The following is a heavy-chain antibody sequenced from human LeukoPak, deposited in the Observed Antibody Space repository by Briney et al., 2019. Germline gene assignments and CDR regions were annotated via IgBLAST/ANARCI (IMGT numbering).Heavy chain of an antibody. J-gene: IGHJ4*02. CDR3: SKEAWR. Sequence: GGSLRLSCIASGFTFNNAWVNWVRQVPGKGLEWVGRIKSKADGGTTEYGEPVKGRFTISRDDSKNTLYLQMNSLKTEDTAVYYCSKEAWRWGQGTLVIVSS. CDR2: IKSKADGGTT. CDR1: GFTFNNAW. V-gene: IGHV3-15*01.